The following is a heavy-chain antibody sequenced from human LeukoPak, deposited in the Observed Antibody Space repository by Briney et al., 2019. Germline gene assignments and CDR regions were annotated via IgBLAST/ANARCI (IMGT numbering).Heavy chain of an antibody. D-gene: IGHD3-22*01. V-gene: IGHV4-59*08. Sequence: SETLSLTCTVSGGSISHYYWSWVRQSPGKGLEWIGYVSNSGTTNYRPSLRSRVTVSVDTSQNHVSLKLTSMTAADTGLYYCARHHSSAYPFDYWGQGTLVTVSS. CDR3: ARHHSSAYPFDY. CDR2: VSNSGTT. CDR1: GGSISHYY. J-gene: IGHJ4*02.